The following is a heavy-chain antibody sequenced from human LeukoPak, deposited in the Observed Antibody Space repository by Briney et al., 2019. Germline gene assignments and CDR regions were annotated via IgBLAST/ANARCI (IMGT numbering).Heavy chain of an antibody. V-gene: IGHV4-4*07. CDR1: GGSISIYY. CDR3: ARGPTTVTRAFDY. Sequence: SETLSLTCTVSGGSISIYYWSWIRQPAGKGLEWIGRIYTSGSTNYNPSLKSRVTMSVDTSKNQFSLNLNSVTAADTAVYYCARGPTTVTRAFDYWGQGTLVTVSS. J-gene: IGHJ4*02. D-gene: IGHD4-17*01. CDR2: IYTSGST.